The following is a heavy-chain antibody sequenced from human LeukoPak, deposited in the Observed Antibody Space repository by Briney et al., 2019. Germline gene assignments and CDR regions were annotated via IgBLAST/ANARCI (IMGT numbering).Heavy chain of an antibody. V-gene: IGHV4-34*01. J-gene: IGHJ4*02. CDR1: GGSFSGYY. D-gene: IGHD4-17*01. Sequence: SETLSLTCAVYGGSFSGYYRSWIRQPPGKGLEWIGEINHSGSTNYNPSLKSRGTISVDTSKNQFSLKLSSVTAADTAVYYCARSDYGDYEGQYYFDYWGQGTLVTVSS. CDR3: ARSDYGDYEGQYYFDY. CDR2: INHSGST.